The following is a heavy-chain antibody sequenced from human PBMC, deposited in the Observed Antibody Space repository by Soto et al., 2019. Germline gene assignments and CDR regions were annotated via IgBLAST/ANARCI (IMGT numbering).Heavy chain of an antibody. J-gene: IGHJ5*01. CDR2: VNYSGGT. CDR1: GGSISSYY. CDR3: AWQMAAERLVLGSFDS. D-gene: IGHD3-10*01. V-gene: IGHV4-59*01. Sequence: KPSETLSLTCTVSGGSISSYYWSWIRQPPGKGLEWIGYVNYSGGTNYNPSLKSRVTISLDTTKNQFSLKLSSVTAADTAVYYCAWQMAAERLVLGSFDSWGQGTLVTVSS.